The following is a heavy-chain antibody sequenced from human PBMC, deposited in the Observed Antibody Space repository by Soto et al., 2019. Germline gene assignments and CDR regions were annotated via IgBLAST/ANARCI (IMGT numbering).Heavy chain of an antibody. CDR2: INHSGST. CDR1: GGSFSGYY. V-gene: IGHV4-34*01. Sequence: PSETLSLTCAVYGGSFSGYYWSWIRQPPGKGLEWIGEINHSGSTNYNPSLKSRVTISVDTSKNQFSLKLSSVTAADTAVYYCATSRITDSGYDYWGQGTLVTVSS. J-gene: IGHJ4*02. CDR3: ATSRITDSGYDY. D-gene: IGHD5-12*01.